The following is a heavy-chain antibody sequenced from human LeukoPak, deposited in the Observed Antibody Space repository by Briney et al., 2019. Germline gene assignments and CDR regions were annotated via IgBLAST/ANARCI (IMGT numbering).Heavy chain of an antibody. CDR3: AKGKGRMTSPQGWGWYFDL. D-gene: IGHD3-16*01. CDR2: IGWNIGSI. Sequence: HPGRSLRLSCAASGFTFDDYAMHWVRQAPGKGLEWVAGIGWNIGSIGYADSVKGRFTISRDNAKKSLYLQMNSLRPEDTALYYCAKGKGRMTSPQGWGWYFDLWGRGTLVTVSS. J-gene: IGHJ2*01. V-gene: IGHV3-9*01. CDR1: GFTFDDYA.